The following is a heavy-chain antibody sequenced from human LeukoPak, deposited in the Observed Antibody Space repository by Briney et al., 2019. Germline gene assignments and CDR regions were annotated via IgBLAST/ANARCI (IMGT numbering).Heavy chain of an antibody. V-gene: IGHV1-2*02. CDR1: GYTFTGYY. Sequence: ASVKVSCKASGYTFTGYYMHWVRQAPGQGLEWMGWIDPNSGGTNYAQKFQGRVTMTRDTSISTAYMELSRLRSDDTAVYYCASLQGSSSSGYYYYYMDVWGKGTTVTVSS. CDR2: IDPNSGGT. D-gene: IGHD6-6*01. J-gene: IGHJ6*03. CDR3: ASLQGSSSSGYYYYYMDV.